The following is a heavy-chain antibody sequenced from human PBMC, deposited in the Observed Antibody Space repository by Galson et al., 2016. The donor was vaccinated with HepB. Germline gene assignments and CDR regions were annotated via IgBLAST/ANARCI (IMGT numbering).Heavy chain of an antibody. CDR3: ARSHLLGRGFGW. J-gene: IGHJ4*02. V-gene: IGHV6-1*01. Sequence: CAISGDSVSNNSAGWYWIRQSPSRGLECLGRTFYRSDWQNDYAESVKSRITINPDTSKNEFSLHLSSVTPEYTGVYYCARSHLLGRGFGWWGPGTPVTVSS. D-gene: IGHD7-27*01. CDR2: TFYRSDWQN. CDR1: GDSVSNNSAG.